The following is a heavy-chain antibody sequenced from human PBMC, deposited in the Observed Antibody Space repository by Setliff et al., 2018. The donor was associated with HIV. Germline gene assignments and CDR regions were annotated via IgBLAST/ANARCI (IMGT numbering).Heavy chain of an antibody. J-gene: IGHJ4*02. CDR1: GGSVGSGRYY. Sequence: SETLSLTCTVSGGSVGSGRYYWTWIRQPPGKGLEYIGYIYYTWSTTYNPSLKSRVSMSIDTSKNQFSLRLSSVTAADTAVYYCARDPPGHGDSNDYWCQGTLVTVSS. D-gene: IGHD4-17*01. CDR2: IYYTWST. V-gene: IGHV4-61*01. CDR3: ARDPPGHGDSNDY.